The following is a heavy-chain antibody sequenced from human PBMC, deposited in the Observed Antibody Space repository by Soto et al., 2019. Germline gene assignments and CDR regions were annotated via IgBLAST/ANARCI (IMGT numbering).Heavy chain of an antibody. D-gene: IGHD3-10*01. CDR3: ARSPLLLWFGDLFRGGMDV. V-gene: IGHV3-53*01. CDR2: IYSGGST. J-gene: IGHJ6*02. CDR1: GFTVSSNY. Sequence: GGSLRLSCAASGFTVSSNYMSWVRQAPGKGLEWVSVIYSGGSTYYADSVKGRFTISRDNSKNTLYLQMNSLRAEDTAVYYCARSPLLLWFGDLFRGGMDVWGQGTTVTVS.